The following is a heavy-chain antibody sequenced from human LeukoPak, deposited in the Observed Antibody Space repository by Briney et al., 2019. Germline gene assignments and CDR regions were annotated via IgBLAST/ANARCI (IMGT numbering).Heavy chain of an antibody. Sequence: PSETLSLTCAVYGGSFSGYYWSWIRQPPGKGLEWIGEINHSGSTNYNPSLKSRVTISVDTSKNQFSLKLSSVTAADTAVYYCARVEYSRAPDYWGQGTLVTVSS. CDR2: INHSGST. D-gene: IGHD6-6*01. V-gene: IGHV4-34*09. CDR1: GGSFSGYY. CDR3: ARVEYSRAPDY. J-gene: IGHJ4*02.